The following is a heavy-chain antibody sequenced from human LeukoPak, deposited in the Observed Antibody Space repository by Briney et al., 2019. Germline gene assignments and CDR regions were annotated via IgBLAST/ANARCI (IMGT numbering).Heavy chain of an antibody. D-gene: IGHD4-17*01. V-gene: IGHV4-59*01. CDR3: ARVSGDYYRYHYYYMDV. J-gene: IGHJ6*03. CDR1: GGSISSYY. Sequence: PSETLSLTCTVSGGSISSYYWSWIRQPPGKGLEWIGYIYYSGSTNYNPSLKSRVTISVDTSKNQFSLKLSSVTAADTAVYYCARVSGDYYRYHYYYMDVWGKGTTVTVSS. CDR2: IYYSGST.